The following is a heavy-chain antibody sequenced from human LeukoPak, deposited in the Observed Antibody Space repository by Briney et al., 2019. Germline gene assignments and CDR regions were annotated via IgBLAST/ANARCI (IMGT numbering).Heavy chain of an antibody. J-gene: IGHJ6*02. D-gene: IGHD2-2*01. V-gene: IGHV3-48*01. CDR3: ARDGRYCSSTSRYGRYYYYYGMDV. CDR2: ISSSSSTI. Sequence: PGGSLRLSCAASGFTFSSYAMHWVRQAPGKGLEWVSYISSSSSTIYYADSVKGRFTISRDNAKNSLYLQMNSLRAEDTAVYYCARDGRYCSSTSRYGRYYYYYGMDVWGQGTTVTVSS. CDR1: GFTFSSYA.